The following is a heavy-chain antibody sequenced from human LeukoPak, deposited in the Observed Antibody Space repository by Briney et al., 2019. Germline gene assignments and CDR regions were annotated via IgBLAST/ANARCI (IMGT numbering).Heavy chain of an antibody. V-gene: IGHV4-39*01. Sequence: PSETLSLTSTVSSASITSSPYFWGWIRQSPGKGLERIGSISYSGTTYYNPSLKSRVTISVDTSKNQFSLKLNSVTAADTAVFYCAANSADYNTLGSSYKVWGQGTLVTVSS. CDR3: AANSADYNTLGSSYKV. CDR2: ISYSGTT. D-gene: IGHD3-10*01. J-gene: IGHJ4*02. CDR1: SASITSSPYF.